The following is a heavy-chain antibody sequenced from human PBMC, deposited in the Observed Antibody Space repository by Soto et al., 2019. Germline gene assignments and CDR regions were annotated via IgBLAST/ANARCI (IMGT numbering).Heavy chain of an antibody. J-gene: IGHJ4*02. V-gene: IGHV3-74*01. Sequence: EVQLVESGGAIVQPGGSLRLSCATSGFTFSSYPIHWVRQAPGKGPVWVSRITEDGSGTTYADSVKGRFTVTRDNAKNTMYLQMSGLGAEDTVVYHCVRGTNGWRGMDYWGQGTLVTVSS. CDR3: VRGTNGWRGMDY. D-gene: IGHD2-8*01. CDR1: GFTFSSYP. CDR2: ITEDGSGT.